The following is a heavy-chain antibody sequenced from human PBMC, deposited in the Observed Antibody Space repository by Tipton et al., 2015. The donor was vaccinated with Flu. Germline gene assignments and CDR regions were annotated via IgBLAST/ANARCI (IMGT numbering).Heavy chain of an antibody. D-gene: IGHD1-26*01. CDR2: IYYSGSI. CDR3: ARYGTYDGSRYFQH. J-gene: IGHJ1*01. CDR1: GGSISSHY. Sequence: LRLSCTVSGGSISSHYWSWIRQPPGKGLEWIGYIYYSGSISYNPSLKSRVTISVDTSKNQFSLKLSSVTAADTAVYYCARYGTYDGSRYFQHWGQGTLVTVSS. V-gene: IGHV4-59*11.